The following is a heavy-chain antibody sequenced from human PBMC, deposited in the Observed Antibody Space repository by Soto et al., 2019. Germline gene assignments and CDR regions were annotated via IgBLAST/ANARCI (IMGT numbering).Heavy chain of an antibody. Sequence: ASVEVSCKASGYTFASCYRRWVRQARGQRLEWIGWIVVGSGNTNYAQKFQERVTITRDMSTSTAYMELSSLRSEDTAVYYCAAGYSGSYQFDYWGQGTLVTVSS. CDR2: IVVGSGNT. CDR3: AAGYSGSYQFDY. CDR1: GYTFASCY. J-gene: IGHJ4*02. V-gene: IGHV1-58*02. D-gene: IGHD1-26*01.